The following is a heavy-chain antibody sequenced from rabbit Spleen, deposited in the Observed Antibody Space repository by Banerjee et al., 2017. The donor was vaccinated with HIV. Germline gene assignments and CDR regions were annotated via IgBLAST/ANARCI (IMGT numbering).Heavy chain of an antibody. J-gene: IGHJ6*01. D-gene: IGHD1-1*01. CDR3: ARDTSSSFSSYGMDL. V-gene: IGHV1S40*01. Sequence: QSLEESGGDLVKPGASLTLTCTASGFSFSSSYYMCWVRQAPGKGLECIACIDTGISGFTYFATWAKGRFTCSKTSSTTVTLQMTRLTAADTATYFCARDTSSSFSSYGMDLWGPGTLVTVS. CDR1: GFSFSSSYY. CDR2: IDTGISGFT.